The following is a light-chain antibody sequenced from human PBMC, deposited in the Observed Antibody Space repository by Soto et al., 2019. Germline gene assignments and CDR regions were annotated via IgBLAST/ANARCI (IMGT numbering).Light chain of an antibody. J-gene: IGKJ1*01. CDR3: QQYYSYPDVT. V-gene: IGKV1-8*01. CDR2: AAS. CDR1: QGISSY. Sequence: AIRMTQSPSSFSASTGDRVTITCRASQGISSYLAWYQQKPGKAPKLLIYAASTLQSGVPSRFSGSGSGTDFTLTISCLQSEDFATYYCQQYYSYPDVTFGQGTKVEIK.